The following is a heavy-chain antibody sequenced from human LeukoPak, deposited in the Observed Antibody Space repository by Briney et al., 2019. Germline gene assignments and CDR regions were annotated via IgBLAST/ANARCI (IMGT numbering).Heavy chain of an antibody. Sequence: SETLSLTCTVSGGSISSSSYYWGWIRQPPGKGLEWIGSIYYSGGTYYNPSLKSRVTISVDTSKNQFSLKLSSVTAADTAVYYCARGEIFGGAFDIWGQGTMVTVSS. CDR3: ARGEIFGGAFDI. CDR1: GGSISSSSYY. D-gene: IGHD3-3*01. J-gene: IGHJ3*02. V-gene: IGHV4-39*01. CDR2: IYYSGGT.